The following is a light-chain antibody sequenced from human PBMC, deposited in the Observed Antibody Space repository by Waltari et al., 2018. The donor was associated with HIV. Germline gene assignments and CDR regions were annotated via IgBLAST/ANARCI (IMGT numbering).Light chain of an antibody. CDR1: SSGVGNYNL. V-gene: IGLV2-23*02. CDR2: EVT. J-gene: IGLJ2*01. CDR3: CSYGSSATFVV. Sequence: QSALTQPASVSGAPGQAITHSCPATSSGVGNYNLVPWYQQYTGKAPKLLIYEVTKRPSGVSSRFSGSKSGNTASLTISDLQSEDEANYYCCSYGSSATFVVFGGGTRVTV.